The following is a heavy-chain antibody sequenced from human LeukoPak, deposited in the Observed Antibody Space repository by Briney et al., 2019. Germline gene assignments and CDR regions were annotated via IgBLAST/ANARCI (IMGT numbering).Heavy chain of an antibody. D-gene: IGHD3-3*01. Sequence: PSETLSLTCTVSGGSISSSSYYWGWIRQPPGKGLEWIGSIYYSGSTYYNPSLKSRVTISVDTSKSQFSLKLSSVTAADTAVYYCAGITIFGVVIVPNWFDPWGQGTLVTVSS. CDR3: AGITIFGVVIVPNWFDP. J-gene: IGHJ5*02. CDR1: GGSISSSSYY. CDR2: IYYSGST. V-gene: IGHV4-39*01.